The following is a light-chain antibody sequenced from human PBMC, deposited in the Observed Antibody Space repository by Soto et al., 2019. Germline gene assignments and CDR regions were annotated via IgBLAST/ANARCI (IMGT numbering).Light chain of an antibody. Sequence: EVVLTQSPATLTSSPGERATLSCRASQSVGTHLGWYQQKPGQPPRLLISDASNRATDIPARFSGSGSETDFTLTFSSLEPEDFAVYYCQQRSNWPLTFGQGTKV. J-gene: IGKJ1*01. V-gene: IGKV3-11*01. CDR1: QSVGTH. CDR2: DAS. CDR3: QQRSNWPLT.